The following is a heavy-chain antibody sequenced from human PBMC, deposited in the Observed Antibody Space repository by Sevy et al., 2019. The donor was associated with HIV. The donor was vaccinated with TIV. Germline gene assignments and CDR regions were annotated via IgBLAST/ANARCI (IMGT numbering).Heavy chain of an antibody. J-gene: IGHJ6*02. D-gene: IGHD3-22*01. Sequence: GGSLRLSCAASGFTFSSYGMHWVRQAPGKGLECVAVISYDGSNKYYADSVKGRFTISRDNSKNTLYLQMNSLRAEDTAVYYCAQEGSNYYDSSGLTPGQYYYYGMDVWGQGTTVTVSS. V-gene: IGHV3-30*18. CDR1: GFTFSSYG. CDR3: AQEGSNYYDSSGLTPGQYYYYGMDV. CDR2: ISYDGSNK.